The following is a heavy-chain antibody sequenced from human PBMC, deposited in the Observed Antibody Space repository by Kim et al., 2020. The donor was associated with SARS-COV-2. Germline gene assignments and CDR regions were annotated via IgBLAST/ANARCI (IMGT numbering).Heavy chain of an antibody. V-gene: IGHV1-2*02. Sequence: ASVKVSCKASGYTFTGYYMHWVRQAPGQGLEWMGWINPNSGGTNYAQKFQGRVTMTRDTSISTAYMELSRLRSDDTAVYYCARERKGQQLVLYVGYWGQGTLVTVSS. CDR3: ARERKGQQLVLYVGY. CDR2: INPNSGGT. D-gene: IGHD6-13*01. CDR1: GYTFTGYY. J-gene: IGHJ4*02.